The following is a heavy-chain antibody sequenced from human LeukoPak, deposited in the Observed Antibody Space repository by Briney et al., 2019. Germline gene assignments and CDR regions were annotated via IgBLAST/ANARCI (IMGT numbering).Heavy chain of an antibody. Sequence: ASVKVSCKAFGYTFTNYGINWVRQAPGQGLEWMGWINPNTGGTNYAQKFQGRVTMTRDTSISTAYMELSRLRSDDTAVYYCARCLTPSAYGHYYFYMDVWGKGTTVTISS. V-gene: IGHV1-2*02. CDR3: ARCLTPSAYGHYYFYMDV. D-gene: IGHD4-23*01. CDR1: GYTFTNYG. J-gene: IGHJ6*03. CDR2: INPNTGGT.